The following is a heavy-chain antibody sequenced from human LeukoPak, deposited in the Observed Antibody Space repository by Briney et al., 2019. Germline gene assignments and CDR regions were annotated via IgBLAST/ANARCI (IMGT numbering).Heavy chain of an antibody. CDR1: GGSFSGYY. Sequence: SETLFLTCAVYGGSFSGYYWSWIRQPPGKGLEWIGYIYYSGSTNYNPSLKSRVTISVDTSKNQFSLKLSSVTAADTAVYYCARQISSGWYYFDYWGQGTLVTVSS. V-gene: IGHV4-59*08. CDR3: ARQISSGWYYFDY. CDR2: IYYSGST. D-gene: IGHD6-19*01. J-gene: IGHJ4*02.